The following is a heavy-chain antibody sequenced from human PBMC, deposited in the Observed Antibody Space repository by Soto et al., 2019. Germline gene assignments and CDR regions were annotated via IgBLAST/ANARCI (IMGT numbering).Heavy chain of an antibody. V-gene: IGHV3-48*01. J-gene: IGHJ4*02. Sequence: PGGSLRLSCAASGFTSSSYWIHWVRQAPGKGLEWVSYISSSSSTIYYADSVKGRFTISRDNAKNSLYLQMNSLRAEDTAVYYCAREQDYDFWSGYQPLDYWGQGTLVTVSS. D-gene: IGHD3-3*01. CDR2: ISSSSSTI. CDR3: AREQDYDFWSGYQPLDY. CDR1: GFTSSSYW.